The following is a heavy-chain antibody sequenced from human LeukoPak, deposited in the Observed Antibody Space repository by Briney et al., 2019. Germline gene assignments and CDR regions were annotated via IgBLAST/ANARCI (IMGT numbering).Heavy chain of an antibody. Sequence: GGSLRLSCAASGFTFSSYAMSWVRQAPGKGLEWVSAISGSGGSTYYADSVKGRFTISRDNSKNTLYLQMNSLRAEDTAVYYCAKGSVGCSSTSCLRGNYYYYMDVWGKGTTVTVSS. CDR1: GFTFSSYA. CDR2: ISGSGGST. J-gene: IGHJ6*03. D-gene: IGHD2-2*01. CDR3: AKGSVGCSSTSCLRGNYYYYMDV. V-gene: IGHV3-23*01.